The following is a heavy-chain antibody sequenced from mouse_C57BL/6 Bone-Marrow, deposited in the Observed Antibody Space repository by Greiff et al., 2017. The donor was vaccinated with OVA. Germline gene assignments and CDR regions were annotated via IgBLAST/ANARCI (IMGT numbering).Heavy chain of an antibody. V-gene: IGHV3-6*01. CDR3: ASDYDYDDPYYYAMDY. Sequence: EVKLQESGPGLVKPSQSLSLTCSVTGYSITSGYYWNWIRQFPGNKLEWMGYISYDGSNNYNPSLKNRISITRDTSKNQFFLKLNSVTTEDTATYYCASDYDYDDPYYYAMDYWGQGTSVTVSS. CDR1: GYSITSGYY. J-gene: IGHJ4*01. D-gene: IGHD2-4*01. CDR2: ISYDGSN.